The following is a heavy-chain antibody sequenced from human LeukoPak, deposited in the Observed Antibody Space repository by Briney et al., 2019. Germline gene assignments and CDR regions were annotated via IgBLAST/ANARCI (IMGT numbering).Heavy chain of an antibody. D-gene: IGHD2-2*01. CDR1: GYTFTGYY. CDR3: QLGYCSSTSCSTDAFDI. J-gene: IGHJ3*02. Sequence: ASVKVSCKASGYTFTGYYMHWVRQAPGQGLEWMGWINPSSGSTNYAQKFQGRVTMTRDTSISKAYMELSRLRSDDTAVYYCQLGYCSSTSCSTDAFDIWGQGTMVTVSS. CDR2: INPSSGST. V-gene: IGHV1-2*02.